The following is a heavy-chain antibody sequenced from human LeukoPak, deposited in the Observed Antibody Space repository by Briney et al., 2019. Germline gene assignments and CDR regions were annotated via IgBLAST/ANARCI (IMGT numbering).Heavy chain of an antibody. CDR1: GFGFSDYL. CDR3: TRVGVGGY. V-gene: IGHV3-7*01. Sequence: GGSLRLSCVVSGFGFSDYLMSWVRQAPGKGLEWVANISPDGSDKYYVDSVKGRFTISRDNAKDSLFLQMNSLRADDTAMYFCTRVGVGGYWGQGTLVTVSS. J-gene: IGHJ4*02. D-gene: IGHD3-16*01. CDR2: ISPDGSDK.